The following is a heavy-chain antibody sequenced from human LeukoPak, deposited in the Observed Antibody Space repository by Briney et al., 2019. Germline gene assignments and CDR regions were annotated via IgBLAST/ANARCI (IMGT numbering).Heavy chain of an antibody. D-gene: IGHD5-18*01. CDR3: ARVGIQLWPQPDAFDI. CDR1: GGSISSGGYY. CDR2: IYYSGST. J-gene: IGHJ3*02. Sequence: SETLSLTCTVSGGSISSGGYYWSWIRQHPGKGLEWIGYIYYSGSTYYNPSLKSRVTISVDTSKNQFSLKLSSVTAADTAVYYCARVGIQLWPQPDAFDIWGQGTMVTVSS. V-gene: IGHV4-31*03.